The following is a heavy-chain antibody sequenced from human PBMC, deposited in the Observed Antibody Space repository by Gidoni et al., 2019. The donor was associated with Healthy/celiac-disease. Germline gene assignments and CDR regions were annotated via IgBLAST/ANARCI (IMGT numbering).Heavy chain of an antibody. CDR2: IRGSGGST. CDR3: AKDYYDSSGYYNY. Sequence: EVQLLESGGGLVQPGGSLRLSCAASGFTFSSYAMSWVRQAPGKGLEWFSAIRGSGGSTYYADSVKGRFTISRDNSKNTLYLQMNSLRAEDTAVYYCAKDYYDSSGYYNYWGQGTLVTVSS. CDR1: GFTFSSYA. D-gene: IGHD3-22*01. J-gene: IGHJ4*02. V-gene: IGHV3-23*01.